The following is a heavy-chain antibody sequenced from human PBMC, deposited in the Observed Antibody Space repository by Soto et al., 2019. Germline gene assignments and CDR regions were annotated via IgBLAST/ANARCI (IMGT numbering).Heavy chain of an antibody. V-gene: IGHV3-33*01. CDR3: ARGLAVPYYYYYMDV. CDR2: IWYDGSNK. J-gene: IGHJ6*03. Sequence: PGGSLRLSCAASGFTFSSYGMHWVRQAPGKGLEWVAVIWYDGSNKYYADSVKGRFTISRDNSKNTLYLQMNSLRAEDTAVYYCARGLAVPYYYYYMDVWGKGTTVTVSS. CDR1: GFTFSSYG. D-gene: IGHD6-19*01.